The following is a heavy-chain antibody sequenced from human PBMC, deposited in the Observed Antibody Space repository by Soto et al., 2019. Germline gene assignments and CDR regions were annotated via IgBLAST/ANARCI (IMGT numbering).Heavy chain of an antibody. CDR2: IDIAGAT. Sequence: EVQLVESGGGLVQPGESLRLSCAASGFTFSNFDMHWVRQTTGKGLEWVSAIDIAGATYYADSVKGRFTISREKAKNSLYLQMNSLRADDTAVYYCARAARWLQSRYFDLWGRGTLVTVCS. CDR1: GFTFSNFD. D-gene: IGHD5-12*01. V-gene: IGHV3-13*01. J-gene: IGHJ2*01. CDR3: ARAARWLQSRYFDL.